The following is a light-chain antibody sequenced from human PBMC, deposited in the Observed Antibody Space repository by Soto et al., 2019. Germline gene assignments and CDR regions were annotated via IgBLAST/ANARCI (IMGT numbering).Light chain of an antibody. CDR1: SSDIGGYNY. CDR3: SSFTSRHTYV. CDR2: DVS. J-gene: IGLJ1*01. V-gene: IGLV2-14*01. Sequence: QSALTQPASVSGSPGQSTTISCTGISSDIGGYNYVSWYQQLPGEAPKLIIYDVSDRPSGVSTRFSGSKSGNTASLTISGLQAEDEGDYYCSSFTSRHTYVFGTGTKVTVL.